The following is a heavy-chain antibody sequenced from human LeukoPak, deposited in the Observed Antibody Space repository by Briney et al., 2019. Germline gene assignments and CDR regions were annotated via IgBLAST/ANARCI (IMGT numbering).Heavy chain of an antibody. CDR1: GFTLGDYA. Sequence: GGSLRLSCTASGFTLGDYAMSWVRQAPGKGLEWVGFIRSKAYGGTTEYVASVKGRFTISRDDSKSIAYLQMNSLKTEDTAVYYCTRVGTTYYFDYWGQGTLVTVSS. V-gene: IGHV3-49*04. CDR2: IRSKAYGGTT. J-gene: IGHJ4*02. D-gene: IGHD1-1*01. CDR3: TRVGTTYYFDY.